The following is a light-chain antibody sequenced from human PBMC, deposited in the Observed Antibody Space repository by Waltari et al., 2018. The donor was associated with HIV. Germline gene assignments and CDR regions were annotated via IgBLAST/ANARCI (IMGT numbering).Light chain of an antibody. CDR3: VGWDSSLSAYV. V-gene: IGLV1-47*01. CDR1: SSNIENDN. J-gene: IGLJ1*01. Sequence: QSFLTQPPSASGTPGQTVTISCSGSSSNIENDNLYWYQHLPGMTPKLLIYKNFLRPSGVPDRFAASKSGTSASLTISGLRSADEADYYCVGWDSSLSAYVFGAGTKVAVL. CDR2: KNF.